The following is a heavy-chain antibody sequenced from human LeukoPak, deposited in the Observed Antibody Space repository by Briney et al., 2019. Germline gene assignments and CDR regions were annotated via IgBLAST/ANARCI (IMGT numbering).Heavy chain of an antibody. Sequence: SETLSLTCTVSGGSISTYYWSWIRQPPGKGLEWIGYIYHSGSTKYNPSLKSRVTISVDTSKNQFSLKLSSVTAADTAVYYCARDGYSGNDGLWGQGTLVTVSS. CDR1: GGSISTYY. V-gene: IGHV4-59*01. J-gene: IGHJ4*02. D-gene: IGHD5-12*01. CDR2: IYHSGST. CDR3: ARDGYSGNDGL.